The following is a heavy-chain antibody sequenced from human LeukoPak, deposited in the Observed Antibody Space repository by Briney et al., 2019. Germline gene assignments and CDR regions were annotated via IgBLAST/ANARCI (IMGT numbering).Heavy chain of an antibody. CDR3: ARVDVLLWFGELLYWFDP. Sequence: PSETLSLTCTVSGGSISSSSYYWGWIRQPPGKGLEWIGSIYYSGSTYYNPSLKSRVTISVDTSKNQFSLKLSSVTAADTAVYYCARVDVLLWFGELLYWFDPWGQGTLVTVSS. CDR1: GGSISSSSYY. D-gene: IGHD3-10*01. J-gene: IGHJ5*02. CDR2: IYYSGST. V-gene: IGHV4-39*07.